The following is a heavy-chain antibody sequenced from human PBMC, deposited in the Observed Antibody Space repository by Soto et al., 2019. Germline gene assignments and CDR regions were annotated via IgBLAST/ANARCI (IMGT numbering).Heavy chain of an antibody. CDR3: AKPTGVEAQGRFDP. CDR1: GYKFTNYG. CDR2: ISAYNGNT. V-gene: IGHV1-18*01. Sequence: ASVKVSCKASGYKFTNYGFTWVRQAPGQGLEWVGWISAYNGNTNYAQNLQGRVTMTTDTSTTTAYMELRSLRSDDTAVYYCAKPTGVEAQGRFDPWGQGTLVTVSS. J-gene: IGHJ5*02.